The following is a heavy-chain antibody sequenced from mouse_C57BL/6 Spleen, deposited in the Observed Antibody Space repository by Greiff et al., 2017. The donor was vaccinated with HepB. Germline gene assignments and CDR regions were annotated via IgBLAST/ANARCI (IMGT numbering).Heavy chain of an antibody. CDR1: GYTFTDYN. CDR2: INPNNGGT. V-gene: IGHV1-18*01. CDR3: ARSAFYAMDY. Sequence: EVQLQQSGPELVKPGASVKIPCKASGYTFTDYNMDWVKQSHGKSLEWIGDINPNNGGTIYNQKFKGKATVTVDKSSSTAYMELRSLTSEDTAVYYCARSAFYAMDYWGQGTSVTVSS. J-gene: IGHJ4*01.